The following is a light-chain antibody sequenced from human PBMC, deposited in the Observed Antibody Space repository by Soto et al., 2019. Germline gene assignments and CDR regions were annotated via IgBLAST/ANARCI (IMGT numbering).Light chain of an antibody. CDR2: AAS. CDR3: QQSYSYSTPPT. J-gene: IGKJ1*01. V-gene: IGKV1-39*01. Sequence: DIQMTQSPSSLSASVGDRVIITCRASQSIGSYLHWYQQRPGKAPKLLIYAASSLQSGVPSRFSGSGSGTDFTLTNSSLQPEDFATYSCQQSYSYSTPPTFGQGTKVEIK. CDR1: QSIGSY.